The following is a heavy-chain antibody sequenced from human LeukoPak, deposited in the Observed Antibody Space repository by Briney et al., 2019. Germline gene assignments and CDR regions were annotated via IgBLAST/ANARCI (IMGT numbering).Heavy chain of an antibody. D-gene: IGHD3-22*01. J-gene: IGHJ6*02. CDR2: ISSSSSYI. Sequence: GGSLRLSCAASGFTFSSYSMNWVRQAPGKGLEWVSSISSSSSYIYHADSVKGRFTISRDNAKNSLYLQMISLRAEDTAIYYCARDSTYYDSSGYDYYYGMDVWGQGTMVTVSS. CDR1: GFTFSSYS. CDR3: ARDSTYYDSSGYDYYYGMDV. V-gene: IGHV3-21*01.